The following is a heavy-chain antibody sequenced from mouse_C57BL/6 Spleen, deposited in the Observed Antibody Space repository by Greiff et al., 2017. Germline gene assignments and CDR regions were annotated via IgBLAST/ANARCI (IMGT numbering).Heavy chain of an antibody. CDR1: GFTFSSYA. CDR2: ISSGGDYI. CDR3: TTYYSNYDAMDY. Sequence: EVKVVESGEGLVKPGGSLKLSCAASGFTFSSYAMSWVRQTPEKRLEWVAYISSGGDYIYHADTVKGRFTISRDNARNTLYLQMSSLKSEDTAMYYCTTYYSNYDAMDYWGQGTSVTVSS. D-gene: IGHD2-5*01. J-gene: IGHJ4*01. V-gene: IGHV5-9-1*02.